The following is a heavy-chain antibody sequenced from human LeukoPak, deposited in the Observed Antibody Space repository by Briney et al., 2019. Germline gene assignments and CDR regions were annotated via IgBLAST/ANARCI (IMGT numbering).Heavy chain of an antibody. CDR1: GFTFSSYA. V-gene: IGHV3-23*01. Sequence: GGSLRLSCAASGFTFSSYAMSWVRQAPGKGLEWVSAISGSGGSTYYADSVKGRFTISRDNSKNTLYLQMNSLRAEDTAVYYCAKCSGGSCYSGDGFGYWGQGTLVTVSS. CDR3: AKCSGGSCYSGDGFGY. J-gene: IGHJ4*02. CDR2: ISGSGGST. D-gene: IGHD2-15*01.